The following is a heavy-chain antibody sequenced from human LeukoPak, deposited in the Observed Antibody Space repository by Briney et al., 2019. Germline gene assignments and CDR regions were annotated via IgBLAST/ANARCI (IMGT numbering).Heavy chain of an antibody. CDR2: INPNRGGT. D-gene: IGHD1-26*01. CDR1: GYTFTGNY. CDR3: ARDDVWGNYYMDV. Sequence: ASVKVSCKASGYTFTGNYMHWLRPAPGQGLEWMGRINPNRGGTEYAHKFQGRVTMTRDTSISTAYMELSRLRSDDTAVYYCARDDVWGNYYMDVWGKGTTVTVSS. J-gene: IGHJ6*03. V-gene: IGHV1-2*06.